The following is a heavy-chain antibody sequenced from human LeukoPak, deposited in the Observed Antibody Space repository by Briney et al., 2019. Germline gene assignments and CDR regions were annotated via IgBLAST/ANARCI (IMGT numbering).Heavy chain of an antibody. Sequence: PGRPLRLSCAASGFAFTTFGIPWVRQAPGKGLEWVAAISPDGNIEYYTDSVKGRFTISRDNSKNMLYLQMNSLRGEDSAVYYCAKINNDDDYWGQGTLVTGSS. J-gene: IGHJ4*01. V-gene: IGHV3-30*18. CDR1: GFAFTTFG. CDR3: AKINNDDDY. CDR2: ISPDGNIE. D-gene: IGHD1/OR15-1a*01.